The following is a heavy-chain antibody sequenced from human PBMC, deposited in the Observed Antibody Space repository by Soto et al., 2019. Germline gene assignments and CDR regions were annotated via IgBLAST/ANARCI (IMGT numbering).Heavy chain of an antibody. CDR2: VNPISGNT. D-gene: IGHD3-10*01. CDR1: GYTFTKYD. V-gene: IGHV1-8*01. Sequence: QEQLEQSGAEVKKPGASVKVSCKASGYTFTKYDFNWVRQATGQGPEWMGRVNPISGNTETAQNFQGRVSLTMNTSTNTAVMELRSLRSGDTAIYYCATSRINMIRGVFYYGLDVWGRGTTVTVSS. CDR3: ATSRINMIRGVFYYGLDV. J-gene: IGHJ6*02.